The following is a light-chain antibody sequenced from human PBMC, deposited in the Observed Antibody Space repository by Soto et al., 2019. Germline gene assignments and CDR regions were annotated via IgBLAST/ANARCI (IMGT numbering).Light chain of an antibody. Sequence: QPVLTQSPSASASRGASVRLTCTLSRGHSSYAIAWHQQQPEKGPRYLMKLNSDGSHSKGDGIPDRFSGSSSGAERYLTISSLQSEDEADYYCQTWVTGIQVFGGGTKLTVL. V-gene: IGLV4-69*01. CDR2: LNSDGSH. CDR3: QTWVTGIQV. CDR1: RGHSSYA. J-gene: IGLJ2*01.